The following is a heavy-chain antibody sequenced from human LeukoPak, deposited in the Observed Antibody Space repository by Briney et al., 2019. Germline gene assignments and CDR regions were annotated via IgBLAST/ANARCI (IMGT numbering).Heavy chain of an antibody. J-gene: IGHJ4*02. V-gene: IGHV6-1*01. CDR1: GDSVSSNSAA. CDR2: TYYRSKWYN. Sequence: SQTLSLTCAISGDSVSSNSAAWNWIRQSPPRGLEWLGRTYYRSKWYNDYAVSVKSRITINPDTSKNQFSLQLNSVTPEDTAVYYCARGGDIVVVPAAEPFDYWGQGTLVTVSS. D-gene: IGHD2-2*01. CDR3: ARGGDIVVVPAAEPFDY.